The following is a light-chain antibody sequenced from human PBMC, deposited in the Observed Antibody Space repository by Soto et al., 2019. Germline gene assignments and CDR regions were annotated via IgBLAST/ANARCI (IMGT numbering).Light chain of an antibody. CDR2: DAS. CDR1: QGISSA. Sequence: AIQLTQSPPSLSASVGDRVTITCRASQGISSAVAWYQQKPGKAPKVLMYDASSMESGVPSRFSGSGSGTDFSLTISSLQPEDFATYYCQQFNSEPITFGPGQKVDIK. J-gene: IGKJ3*01. CDR3: QQFNSEPIT. V-gene: IGKV1-13*02.